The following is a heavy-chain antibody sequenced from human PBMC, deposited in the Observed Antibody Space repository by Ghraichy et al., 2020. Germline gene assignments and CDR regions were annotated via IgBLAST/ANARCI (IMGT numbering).Heavy chain of an antibody. J-gene: IGHJ6*02. Sequence: TLSLTCTVSGDSINTYYWSWIRQPPGKGLEWIGHIYVSGITNYNPSLKNRVTISIDTSKSQFSLKLTSVTAADTAVYYCGRSDYAGGGWKYGMDVWGQGTTVTVSS. CDR3: GRSDYAGGGWKYGMDV. CDR2: IYVSGIT. CDR1: GDSINTYY. D-gene: IGHD4-17*01. V-gene: IGHV4-59*01.